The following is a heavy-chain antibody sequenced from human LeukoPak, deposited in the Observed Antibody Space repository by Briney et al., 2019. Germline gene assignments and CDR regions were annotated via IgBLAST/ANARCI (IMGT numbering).Heavy chain of an antibody. CDR1: GGSISSSSYY. J-gene: IGHJ4*02. V-gene: IGHV4-39*01. Sequence: PSETLSLTCTVSGGSISSSSYYWGWIRQPPGKGLEWIVSIYYSGSTYYNPSLKSRVTISVDTSKNQFSLKLSSVTAADTAVYYCARRNIVVVPAGGYFDYWGQGTLVTVSS. D-gene: IGHD2-2*01. CDR2: IYYSGST. CDR3: ARRNIVVVPAGGYFDY.